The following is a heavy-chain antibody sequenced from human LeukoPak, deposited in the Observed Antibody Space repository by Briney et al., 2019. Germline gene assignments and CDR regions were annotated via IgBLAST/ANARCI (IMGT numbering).Heavy chain of an antibody. Sequence: GGSLRLSCAASGFTFSSYGMHWVRQAPGKGREWVAVILYFGSNKYYADSVKGRLTLSRDNSKNTLYLKMNRLRAEVTAVYYCAKDKRGYCSGGRCYTNSQRWGQGTLVTVSS. V-gene: IGHV3-30*18. J-gene: IGHJ1*01. D-gene: IGHD2-15*01. CDR1: GFTFSSYG. CDR3: AKDKRGYCSGGRCYTNSQR. CDR2: ILYFGSNK.